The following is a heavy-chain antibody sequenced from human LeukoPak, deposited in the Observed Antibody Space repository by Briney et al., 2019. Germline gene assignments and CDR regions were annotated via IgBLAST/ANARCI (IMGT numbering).Heavy chain of an antibody. CDR2: IIPIFGTA. V-gene: IGHV1-69*13. D-gene: IGHD3-3*01. CDR1: GGTFSSYA. Sequence: SVKVSCKASGGTFSSYAISWVRQAPGQGLEWMGGIIPIFGTANYAQKFQGRVTITADESTSTAYMELSSLRSEDTAVYYCAVLRFLEWLPPFDYWGQGTLVTVSS. CDR3: AVLRFLEWLPPFDY. J-gene: IGHJ4*02.